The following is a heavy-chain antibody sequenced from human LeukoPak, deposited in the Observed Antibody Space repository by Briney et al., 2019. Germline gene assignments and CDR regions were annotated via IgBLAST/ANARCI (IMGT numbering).Heavy chain of an antibody. CDR3: ARAPGLDTAVVNRP. J-gene: IGHJ5*02. CDR2: INPNSGGT. Sequence: ASVKVSCKTSGYTFTGYYIHWVRQAPGQELEWMGWINPNSGGTNYAQNFQGRVTMTRDTSSNTAYMELGRLRSDDTAVYYCARAPGLDTAVVNRPWGQGNLITVSP. V-gene: IGHV1-2*02. D-gene: IGHD5-18*01. CDR1: GYTFTGYY.